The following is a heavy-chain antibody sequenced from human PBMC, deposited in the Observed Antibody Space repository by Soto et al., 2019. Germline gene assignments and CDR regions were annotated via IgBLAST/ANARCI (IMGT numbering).Heavy chain of an antibody. D-gene: IGHD2-2*01. CDR1: GRTFSRYA. CDR2: IIPIFGTA. CDR3: AREEVVVPAAILGGMDV. J-gene: IGHJ6*02. V-gene: IGHV1-69*13. Sequence: GALVKVSCKASGRTFSRYAISCVRQAPGQGLEWMGGIIPIFGTANYAQKFQGRVTITADESTSTAYMELSSLRSEDTAVYYCAREEVVVPAAILGGMDVWGQGTTVTVSS.